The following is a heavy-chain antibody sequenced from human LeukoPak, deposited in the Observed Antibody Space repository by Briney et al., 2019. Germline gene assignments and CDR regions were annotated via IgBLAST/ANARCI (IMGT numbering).Heavy chain of an antibody. CDR2: IRSKANSYAT. CDR1: GFTFSGSA. D-gene: IGHD4-23*01. V-gene: IGHV3-73*01. J-gene: IGHJ4*02. CDR3: VTGGNSGSVY. Sequence: GGSLRLSCAASGFTFSGSAMHWVRRASGKGLEWVGRIRSKANSYATAYAASVKGRFTISRDDSKNTAYLQMNSLKTEDTAVYYCVTGGNSGSVYWGQGTLVTVSS.